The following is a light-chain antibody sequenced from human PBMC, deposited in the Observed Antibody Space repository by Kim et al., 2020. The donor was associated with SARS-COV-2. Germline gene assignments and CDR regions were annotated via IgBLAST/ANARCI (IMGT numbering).Light chain of an antibody. V-gene: IGLV2-14*03. CDR3: CSYTSRSSYV. J-gene: IGLJ1*01. CDR2: DVN. Sequence: GHAFTISCTGTSSDVGGYNYVSWYQQHPAKAPKLMIYDVNYRPSGVSTRFSGSKSGNTASLTISGLQAADEGDYYCCSYTSRSSYVFGTGTKVTVL. CDR1: SSDVGGYNY.